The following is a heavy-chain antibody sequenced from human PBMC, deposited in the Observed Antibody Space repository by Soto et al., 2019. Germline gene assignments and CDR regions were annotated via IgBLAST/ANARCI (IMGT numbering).Heavy chain of an antibody. CDR1: GDSVSSNSAA. J-gene: IGHJ6*03. V-gene: IGHV6-1*01. D-gene: IGHD2-2*01. Sequence: PSQTLSLTCAISGDSVSSNSAAWNWIRQSPSRGLEWLGRTYYRSKWYNDYAVSVKSRITINPDTSKNQFSLQLNSVTPEDTAVYYCARDLEGYCSSTSCSTYYYYYYMDVWGKGTTVTVSS. CDR3: ARDLEGYCSSTSCSTYYYYYYMDV. CDR2: TYYRSKWYN.